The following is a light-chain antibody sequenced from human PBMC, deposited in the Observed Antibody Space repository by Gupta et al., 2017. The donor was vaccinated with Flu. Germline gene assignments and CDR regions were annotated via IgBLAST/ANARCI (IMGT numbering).Light chain of an antibody. CDR1: ELGEKY. CDR2: QDN. V-gene: IGLV3-1*01. Sequence: SYEVTQPSSVSVSPGQPAAITCSGDELGEKYVSWYQQRPGQSPILVIYQDNKRPSGIPGRFSGSNSGNTATLTISGTEAMDEADYYCQTWDSSPVFGGGTKLTVL. J-gene: IGLJ3*02. CDR3: QTWDSSPV.